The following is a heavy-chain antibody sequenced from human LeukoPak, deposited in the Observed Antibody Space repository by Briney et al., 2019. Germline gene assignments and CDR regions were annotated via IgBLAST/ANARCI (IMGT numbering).Heavy chain of an antibody. D-gene: IGHD3-10*01. V-gene: IGHV3-48*04. CDR3: ARDRGVTNYYYGMDV. CDR2: ISSSTSTI. Sequence: GSLRLSCAASGFTFSGYSMSWVRQAPGKGLEWVSSISSSTSTIYYADSVKGRFTISRDNAKNSLYLQMNSLRAEDTAVYYCARDRGVTNYYYGMDVWGQGTTVTVSS. J-gene: IGHJ6*02. CDR1: GFTFSGYS.